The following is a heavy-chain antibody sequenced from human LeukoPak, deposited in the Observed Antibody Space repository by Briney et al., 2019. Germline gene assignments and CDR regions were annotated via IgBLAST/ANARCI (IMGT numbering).Heavy chain of an antibody. CDR1: GFTVRNNY. CDR3: ATGERMVRGDGVDY. V-gene: IGHV3-66*01. Sequence: GGSLRLSCAASGFTVRNNYMSWVRQAPGKGLEWVSVIYSGGSTYYADSVKGRFTISRDNSKNTLCLQMNSLRAEDTAVYFCATGERMVRGDGVDYWGQGTLVTVSS. D-gene: IGHD3-10*01. J-gene: IGHJ4*02. CDR2: IYSGGST.